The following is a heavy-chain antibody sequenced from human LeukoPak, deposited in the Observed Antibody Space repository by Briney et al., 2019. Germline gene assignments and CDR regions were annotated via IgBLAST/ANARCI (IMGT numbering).Heavy chain of an antibody. V-gene: IGHV4-34*01. CDR1: GGSFSGYY. J-gene: IGHJ6*03. D-gene: IGHD2-15*01. CDR2: IYYSGST. CDR3: ARRLRGGRRYHYYYMDV. Sequence: SETLSLTCAVYGGSFSGYYWSWIRQPPGKGLEWIGSIYYSGSTYYNPSLKSRATISVDTIKNQLSLELRSVTAADTALYYCARRLRGGRRYHYYYMDVWGKGTTVTISS.